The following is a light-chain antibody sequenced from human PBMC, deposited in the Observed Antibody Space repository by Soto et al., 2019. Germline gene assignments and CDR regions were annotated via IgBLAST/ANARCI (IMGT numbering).Light chain of an antibody. CDR3: SSYTTTSSYV. V-gene: IGLV2-14*01. CDR2: EVS. CDR1: SSDVGGYKY. Sequence: QSALTQPASVSGSPGQSITISCTGTSSDVGGYKYVSWYQHHPGKAPKLMIYEVSYRPSGVSTRFSGSKSGNTASLTISGLQAEDEADYYCSSYTTTSSYVFGTGTKLTVL. J-gene: IGLJ1*01.